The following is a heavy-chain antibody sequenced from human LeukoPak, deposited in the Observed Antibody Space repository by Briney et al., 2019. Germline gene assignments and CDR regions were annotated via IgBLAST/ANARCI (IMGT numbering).Heavy chain of an antibody. CDR2: INAGNGNT. CDR1: GYTFTSYA. V-gene: IGHV1-3*01. Sequence: ASVKVSCKASGYTFTSYAMHWVRQAPGQRLEWMGWINAGNGNTKYSQKFQGRVTITRDTSASTAYMELSSLRSEDTAVYYCARSSADSSGWPIFDYWGQGTLVTVSS. CDR3: ARSSADSSGWPIFDY. J-gene: IGHJ4*02. D-gene: IGHD6-19*01.